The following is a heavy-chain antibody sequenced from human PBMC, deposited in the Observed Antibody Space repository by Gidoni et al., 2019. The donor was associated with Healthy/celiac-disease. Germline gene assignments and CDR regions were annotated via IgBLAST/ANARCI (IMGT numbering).Heavy chain of an antibody. CDR3: AKSSSSSWYAFDY. D-gene: IGHD6-13*01. CDR2: ISGSGGST. V-gene: IGHV3-23*01. CDR1: GFPFSSYA. Sequence: EVQLLESGGGLVQPGGSLRLSCAASGFPFSSYAMSWVRQAPGKGLEWVSAISGSGGSTYYADSVKGRFTISRDNSKNTLYLQMNSLRAEDTAVYYCAKSSSSSWYAFDYWGQGTLVTVSS. J-gene: IGHJ4*02.